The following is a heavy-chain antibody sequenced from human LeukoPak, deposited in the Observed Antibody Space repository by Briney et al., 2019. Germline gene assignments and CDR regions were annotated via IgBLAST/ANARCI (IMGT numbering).Heavy chain of an antibody. J-gene: IGHJ4*02. D-gene: IGHD3-22*01. V-gene: IGHV3-7*01. CDR3: ARAPDYYDSSGSGTTRDY. CDR1: IFTFRDRF. Sequence: PGGSLRLSCAASIFTFRDRFMSWIRQPPGKGLEWVANIKQDGSEKYYVDSVKGRFTISRDNAKNSLYLQMNSLRAEDTAVYYCARAPDYYDSSGSGTTRDYWGQGTLVTVSS. CDR2: IKQDGSEK.